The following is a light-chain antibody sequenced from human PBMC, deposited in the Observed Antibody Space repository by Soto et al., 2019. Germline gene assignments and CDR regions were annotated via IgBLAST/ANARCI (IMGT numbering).Light chain of an antibody. CDR2: GAS. CDR1: QSVSSSY. CDR3: QQYGSSPGT. V-gene: IGKV3-20*01. J-gene: IGKJ1*01. Sequence: EIVLTQSPGTLSLSPGERATLSCRASQSVSSSYLAWYQQKPGQAPRLLIYGASIRATGIPDRFSGSGSGTDFTLTISRLEPEEFGVYYCQQYGSSPGTFGQGTKVEIK.